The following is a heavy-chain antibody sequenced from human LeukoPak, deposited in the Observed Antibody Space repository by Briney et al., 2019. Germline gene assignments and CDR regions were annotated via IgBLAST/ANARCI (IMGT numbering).Heavy chain of an antibody. Sequence: PSETLSLTCTVSGYSISSGYYWGWIRQPPGKGLEWIGSIYHSGSTYYNPSLKSRVTISVDTSKNQFSLKLSSVTAADTAVYHCARDLGIRYFDWVGSYFDYWGQGTLVTVSS. D-gene: IGHD3-9*01. CDR3: ARDLGIRYFDWVGSYFDY. CDR2: IYHSGST. V-gene: IGHV4-38-2*02. CDR1: GYSISSGYY. J-gene: IGHJ4*02.